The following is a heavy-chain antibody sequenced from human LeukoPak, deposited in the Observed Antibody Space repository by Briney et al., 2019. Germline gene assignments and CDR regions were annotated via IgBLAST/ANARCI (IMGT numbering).Heavy chain of an antibody. V-gene: IGHV3-33*01. CDR3: ARNGPNGYNYWYYGMAV. J-gene: IGHJ6*02. Sequence: PGRSLRLSCAASGFTFSSYGMHWVRQAPGKGLEWVAVIWYDGSNKYYADSVKGRFTISRDNSKNTLYLQMNSLRAEDTAVYYCARNGPNGYNYWYYGMAVWGQGTTVTVSS. D-gene: IGHD5-24*01. CDR1: GFTFSSYG. CDR2: IWYDGSNK.